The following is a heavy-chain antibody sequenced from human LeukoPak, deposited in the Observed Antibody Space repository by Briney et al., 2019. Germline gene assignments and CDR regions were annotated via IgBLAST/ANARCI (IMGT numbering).Heavy chain of an antibody. D-gene: IGHD2-8*01. CDR1: GGSISSRTYY. V-gene: IGHV4-39*07. CDR3: ARGYCTNAVCSLGPTQA. J-gene: IGHJ4*02. Sequence: KPSETLSLTCTVSGGSISSRTYYWGWIRQPPGKGLEWIGTMYYSGSTYYNPSLKSRVTISVDTSKNQFSLKLSSVTAADTAVYYCARGYCTNAVCSLGPTQAWGQGTLVTVSS. CDR2: MYYSGST.